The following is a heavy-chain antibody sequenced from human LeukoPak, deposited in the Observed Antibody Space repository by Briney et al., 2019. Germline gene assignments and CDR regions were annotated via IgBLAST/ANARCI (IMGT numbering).Heavy chain of an antibody. Sequence: GESLRLSCAASGFTFSSYGMSWVRQAPGKGLEWVSAISGSGGSTYYADSVKGRFTISRDNSKNTLYLQMNSLRAEDTAVYYCAKSSIWFGELLLHFDYWGQGTLVTVSS. D-gene: IGHD3-10*01. V-gene: IGHV3-23*01. J-gene: IGHJ4*02. CDR2: ISGSGGST. CDR3: AKSSIWFGELLLHFDY. CDR1: GFTFSSYG.